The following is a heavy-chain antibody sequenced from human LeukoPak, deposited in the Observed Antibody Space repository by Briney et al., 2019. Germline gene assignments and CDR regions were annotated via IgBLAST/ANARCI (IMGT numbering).Heavy chain of an antibody. V-gene: IGHV3-23*01. J-gene: IGHJ4*02. CDR3: AKDPPRGYSYGYRDY. CDR2: ISGSGGST. Sequence: GGSLRLSCAASGFTFSSYAMSWVRQAPGKGLEWVSGISGSGGSTYYADSVKGRFTISRDNSKNTLYLQVNSLRAEDTAVYYCAKDPPRGYSYGYRDYWGQGTLVTVSS. CDR1: GFTFSSYA. D-gene: IGHD5-18*01.